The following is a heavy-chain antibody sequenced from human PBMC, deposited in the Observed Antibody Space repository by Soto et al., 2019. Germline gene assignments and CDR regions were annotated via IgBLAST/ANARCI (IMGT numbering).Heavy chain of an antibody. CDR2: MNPNSGNT. V-gene: IGHV1-8*01. J-gene: IGHJ3*02. D-gene: IGHD2-15*01. CDR3: ARYPYTSYCSDRSCSYDAFDI. Sequence: QVQMVQSGAEVKKPGASVKVSCRASGYSFTSYDVNWVRQATGQGLEWMGWMNPNSGNTAFAQKFQGRVTMTRDTPISTAYMELSGLRSEDTAVYYCARYPYTSYCSDRSCSYDAFDIWGQGTVVTVSS. CDR1: GYSFTSYD.